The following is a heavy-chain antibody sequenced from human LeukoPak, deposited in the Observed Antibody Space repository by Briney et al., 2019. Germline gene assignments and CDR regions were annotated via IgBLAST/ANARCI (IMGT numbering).Heavy chain of an antibody. CDR1: SGSVSTSSYY. J-gene: IGHJ4*02. V-gene: IGHV4-39*05. CDR3: ASRRYYGSGSYSY. Sequence: SETPSLTCTVSSGSVSTSSYYWGWIRQPPGKGLEWIGSVYYSGSTYYNPSLKSRVTISVDTSKNQFSLKLSSVTAADTAVYYCASRRYYGSGSYSYWGQGTLVTVSS. CDR2: VYYSGST. D-gene: IGHD3-10*01.